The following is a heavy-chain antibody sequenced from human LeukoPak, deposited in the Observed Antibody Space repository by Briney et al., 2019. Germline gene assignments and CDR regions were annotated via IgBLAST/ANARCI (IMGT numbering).Heavy chain of an antibody. CDR3: ARDQDDYGDPYWYFDL. CDR2: IYYSGST. D-gene: IGHD4-17*01. V-gene: IGHV4-59*01. CDR1: GGSISSYY. Sequence: SETLSLTCTVSGGSISSYYWSWIRQPPGKGLEWIGYIYYSGSTNYNPSLKSRVTISVDTSKNQFSLKLSSVTAADTAVYYSARDQDDYGDPYWYFDLWGRGTLVTVSS. J-gene: IGHJ2*01.